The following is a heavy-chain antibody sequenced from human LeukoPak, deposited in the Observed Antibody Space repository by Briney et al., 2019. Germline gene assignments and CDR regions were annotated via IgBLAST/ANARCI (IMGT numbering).Heavy chain of an antibody. D-gene: IGHD1-14*01. CDR1: TFTFKSDS. CDR3: GRGSTTEIGWNY. Sequence: GGSLRLSCTASTFTFKSDSMSWLRQAPGRGLEWVSSISSRGDYIYYADSVKGRFTISRDDAKNSLFLQMNSLRAEDTAVYYCGRGSTTEIGWNYWGQGTLVTVSS. J-gene: IGHJ4*02. V-gene: IGHV3-21*01. CDR2: ISSRGDYI.